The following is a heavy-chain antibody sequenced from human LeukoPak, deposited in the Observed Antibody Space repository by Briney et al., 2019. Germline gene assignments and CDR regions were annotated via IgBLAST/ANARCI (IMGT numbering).Heavy chain of an antibody. Sequence: SSETLSLTCTVSGGSISSYYWSWIRQPPGKGLEWIGEINHSGSTNYNPSLKSRVTISVDTSKNQFSLKLSSVTAADTAVYYCARGQGVSSWYRYWGQGTLVTVSS. CDR3: ARGQGVSSWYRY. J-gene: IGHJ4*02. V-gene: IGHV4-34*01. CDR1: GGSISSYY. D-gene: IGHD6-13*01. CDR2: INHSGST.